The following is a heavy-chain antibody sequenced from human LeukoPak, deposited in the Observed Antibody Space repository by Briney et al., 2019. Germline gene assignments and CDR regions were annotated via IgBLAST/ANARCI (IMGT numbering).Heavy chain of an antibody. V-gene: IGHV3-20*04. CDR3: AKEEHIVVVTDI. CDR2: ISWNGGSK. Sequence: GGSLRLSCAASEFTFDDYGMSWVRQVPGKGLKWVSGISWNGGSKGYADSVKGRFTISRDNAKNSLYLQMDSLRAEDTAVYYCAKEEHIVVVTDIWGQGTMVTVSS. D-gene: IGHD2-21*02. CDR1: EFTFDDYG. J-gene: IGHJ3*02.